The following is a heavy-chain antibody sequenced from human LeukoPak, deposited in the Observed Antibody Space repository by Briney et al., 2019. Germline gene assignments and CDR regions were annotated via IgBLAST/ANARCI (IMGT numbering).Heavy chain of an antibody. D-gene: IGHD6-13*01. V-gene: IGHV3-23*01. J-gene: IGHJ4*02. CDR2: ISTSGAGT. CDR3: AKDRLDGAAAEY. Sequence: KTGGSLRLSCAASGVSFSNYVMSWVRQTPGKGLEWVSVISTSGAGTYYAESVKGRFTISRDNSKNTVYLQMNSLRAEDTAVYHCAKDRLDGAAAEYWGQGTLVTVSS. CDR1: GVSFSNYV.